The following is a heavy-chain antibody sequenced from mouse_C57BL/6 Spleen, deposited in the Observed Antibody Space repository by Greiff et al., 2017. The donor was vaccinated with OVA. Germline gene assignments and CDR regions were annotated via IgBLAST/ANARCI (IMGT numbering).Heavy chain of an antibody. CDR1: GFSLTSHG. Sequence: VKPVESGPGLVQPSQSLSITCTVSGFSLTSHGVHRVRQSPGKGLEWLGVIWSGGSTDYNAAFISRLSISKDNSKSQVFFKMNSLQADDTAIYYCASYYGNLYAMDYWGQGTSVTVSS. CDR2: IWSGGST. V-gene: IGHV2-2*01. CDR3: ASYYGNLYAMDY. D-gene: IGHD2-1*01. J-gene: IGHJ4*01.